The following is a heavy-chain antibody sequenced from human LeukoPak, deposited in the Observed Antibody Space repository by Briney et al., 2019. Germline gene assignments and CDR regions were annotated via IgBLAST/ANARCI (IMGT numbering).Heavy chain of an antibody. CDR3: AREAEEAFDY. V-gene: IGHV3-48*01. CDR1: GFTFSSYS. Sequence: GGSLRLSCAASGFTFSSYSMNWVRQAPGKGLEWVSYISSSSSTIYYADPVKGRFTISRDNAKNSLYLQMNRLRAEDTAVYFCAREAEEAFDYWGQGTLVTVSS. CDR2: ISSSSSTI. J-gene: IGHJ4*02.